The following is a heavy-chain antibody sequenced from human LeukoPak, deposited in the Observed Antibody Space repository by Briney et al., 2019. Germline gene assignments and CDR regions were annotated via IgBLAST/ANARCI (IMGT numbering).Heavy chain of an antibody. D-gene: IGHD3-22*01. CDR1: GHTFTSYD. J-gene: IGHJ6*03. V-gene: IGHV1-8*03. CDR3: ARVFDSSPSYYYYYYMDV. CDR2: MNPNSGNT. Sequence: GASVKVSCKASGHTFTSYDINWVRQATGQGLEWMGWMNPNSGNTGYAQKFQGRVTITRNTSISTAYMELSSLRSEDTAVYYCARVFDSSPSYYYYYYMDVWGKGTTVTVSS.